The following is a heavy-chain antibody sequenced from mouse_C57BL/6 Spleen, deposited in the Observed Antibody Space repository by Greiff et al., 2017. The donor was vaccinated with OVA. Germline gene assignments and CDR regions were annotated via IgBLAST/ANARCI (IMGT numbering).Heavy chain of an antibody. Sequence: VQLKESGPVLVKPGASVKMSCKASGYTFTDYYMNWVKQSHGKSLEWIGVINPYNGGTSYNQKFKGKATLTVDKSSSTAYMELNSLTSEDSAVYYCARYDDGYYLYAMDYWGQGTSVTVSS. J-gene: IGHJ4*01. CDR1: GYTFTDYY. CDR2: INPYNGGT. V-gene: IGHV1-19*01. CDR3: ARYDDGYYLYAMDY. D-gene: IGHD2-3*01.